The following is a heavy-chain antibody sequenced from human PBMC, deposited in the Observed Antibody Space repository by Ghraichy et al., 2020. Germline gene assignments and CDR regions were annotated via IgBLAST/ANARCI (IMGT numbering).Heavy chain of an antibody. CDR3: VRDSSGYNWYFDL. D-gene: IGHD6-19*01. CDR1: EFTFDGYP. Sequence: GESLNISCAVSEFTFDGYPMTWVRQAPGKGLEWVSTLGADGRSTFYADSVKGRFTISRDKSKRTMYLQMNSLRAEDTAVYYCVRDSSGYNWYFDLWGRGTLVTVSS. J-gene: IGHJ2*01. V-gene: IGHV3-23*01. CDR2: LGADGRST.